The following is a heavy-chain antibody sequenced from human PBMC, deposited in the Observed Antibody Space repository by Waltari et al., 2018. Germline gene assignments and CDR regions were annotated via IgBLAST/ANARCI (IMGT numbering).Heavy chain of an antibody. CDR3: ARYYGNGEGWLDP. Sequence: QLQLQESGPGLVKPSETLSLTCTVSGGSISSGSYYWGWIRQPPGKGLESIGYISYSGTTDYNLSLKSRVTMSGDTSRDQYSLSLRSVAAADTAVYYCARYYGNGEGWLDPWGQGTLVTVSS. CDR2: ISYSGTT. D-gene: IGHD3-3*01. V-gene: IGHV4-39*07. J-gene: IGHJ5*02. CDR1: GGSISSGSYY.